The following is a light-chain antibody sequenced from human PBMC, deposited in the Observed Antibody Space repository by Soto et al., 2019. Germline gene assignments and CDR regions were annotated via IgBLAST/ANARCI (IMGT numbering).Light chain of an antibody. CDR2: GAF. CDR3: QQYNNWPIT. CDR1: QSVLSK. Sequence: EIVMTQSPATLSVSPGERVTLSCRASQSVLSKLAWDQQKPGQAPRLLIYGAFTRATDIPGRFSGSGSGTEFTLTISSLQSEDFAVYYCQQYNNWPITFGQGTRLEIK. J-gene: IGKJ5*01. V-gene: IGKV3-15*01.